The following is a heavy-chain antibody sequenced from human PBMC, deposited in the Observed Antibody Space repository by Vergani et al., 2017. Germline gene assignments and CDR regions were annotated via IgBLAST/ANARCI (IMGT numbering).Heavy chain of an antibody. CDR3: ARAXCIETCYMSNWLDS. D-gene: IGHD3-9*01. CDR2: ISGSGVSA. CDR1: EFTFSNYA. Sequence: EVQLLESGGGLVQPGGPLRLTCAASEFTFSNYAMNWVRQAPGKGLEWVSGISGSGVSAYYTDSVKGRFTISRDNSKNMLFLQMNSLRVEDTGVYYCARAXCIETCYMSNWLDSWGQGTLVTVSS. J-gene: IGHJ5*01. V-gene: IGHV3-23*01.